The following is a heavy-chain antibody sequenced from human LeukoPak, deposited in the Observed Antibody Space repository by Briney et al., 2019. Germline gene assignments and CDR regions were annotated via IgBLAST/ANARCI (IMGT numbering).Heavy chain of an antibody. Sequence: SETLSLTCTVSGGSISSDDYYWSWIRQPAGKGLEWIGRIYTSGSTNYNPSLKSRVTISVDTSKNQFSLKLSSVTAADTAVYYCAREVVYYYYMDVWGKGTTVTVSS. CDR3: AREVVYYYYMDV. CDR1: GGSISSDDYY. CDR2: IYTSGST. J-gene: IGHJ6*03. V-gene: IGHV4-61*02.